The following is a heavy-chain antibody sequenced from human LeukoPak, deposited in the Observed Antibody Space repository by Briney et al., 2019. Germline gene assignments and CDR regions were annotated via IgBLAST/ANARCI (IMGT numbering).Heavy chain of an antibody. CDR3: ARWEQQLVSGGFDP. V-gene: IGHV4-34*01. Sequence: PSETLSLTCAVYGGSFSGYYWSWIRQPPGKGLEWIGEINHSGSTNYNPSLKGRVTISVDTSKNQFSLKLSSVTAADTAVYYCARWEQQLVSGGFDPWGQGTLVTVSS. CDR2: INHSGST. D-gene: IGHD6-13*01. CDR1: GGSFSGYY. J-gene: IGHJ5*02.